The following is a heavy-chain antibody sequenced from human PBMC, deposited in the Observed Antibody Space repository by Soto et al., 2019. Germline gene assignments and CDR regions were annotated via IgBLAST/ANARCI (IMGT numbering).Heavy chain of an antibody. CDR1: GGSISSYY. Sequence: PSETLSLTCTVSGGSISSYYWSWIRQPPGKGLEWLGSIYYSGSLYHNPSLRSRVTMSIDTSMKQFSLDLSSVTAADSAVYYCARLLHDSRGYYFFDYWGQGTRVTVSS. CDR2: IYYSGSL. V-gene: IGHV4-59*04. J-gene: IGHJ4*02. CDR3: ARLLHDSRGYYFFDY. D-gene: IGHD3-22*01.